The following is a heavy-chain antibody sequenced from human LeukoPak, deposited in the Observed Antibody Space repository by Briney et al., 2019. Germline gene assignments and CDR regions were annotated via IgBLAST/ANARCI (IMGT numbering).Heavy chain of an antibody. CDR2: MNPNRGKT. Sequence: ASVKVSCKASGYTFTSYDMNWVGQATGEGREGRGWMNPNRGKTGYAQKFQGRGTMNRNTSINTAYLELSSLRSQDTAVYYCARRGTTRWYHWFDPWGQGPLVTVSS. CDR1: GYTFTSYD. V-gene: IGHV1-8*01. CDR3: ARRGTTRWYHWFDP. J-gene: IGHJ5*02. D-gene: IGHD6-13*01.